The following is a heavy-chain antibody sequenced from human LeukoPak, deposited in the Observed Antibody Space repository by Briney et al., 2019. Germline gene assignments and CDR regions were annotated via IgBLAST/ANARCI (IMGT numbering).Heavy chain of an antibody. CDR3: ARGTDRGDHFDY. Sequence: ASVKVSCRASGYTFTGYYMHWVRQAPGQGLEWMGWINPNSGGTNYAQKFQGRVTMTRDTSISTAYMELSRLRSDDTAVYYCARGTDRGDHFDYWGQGTLVTVSS. CDR2: INPNSGGT. CDR1: GYTFTGYY. V-gene: IGHV1-2*02. D-gene: IGHD3-10*01. J-gene: IGHJ4*02.